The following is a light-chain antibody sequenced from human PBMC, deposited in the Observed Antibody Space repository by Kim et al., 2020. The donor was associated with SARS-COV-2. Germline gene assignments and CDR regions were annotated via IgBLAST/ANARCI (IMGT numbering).Light chain of an antibody. CDR3: QTWGTGIRV. CDR1: SGQGRFA. J-gene: IGLJ3*02. CDR2: LNGDGSP. Sequence: ASVKLTCSLCSGQGRFAHGWQQEQPEKGARYLRKLNGDGSPSKGDGIPDRFSCSSSGAERYLTISSLQAEDEADDYCQTWGTGIRVFGGGAKLTVL. V-gene: IGLV4-69*01.